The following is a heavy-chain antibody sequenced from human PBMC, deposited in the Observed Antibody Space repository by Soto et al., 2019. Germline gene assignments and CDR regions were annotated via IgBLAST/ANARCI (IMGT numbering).Heavy chain of an antibody. CDR2: ISFDGRST. CDR3: AREVTAWDY. D-gene: IGHD5-18*01. CDR1: GFSVTNYG. J-gene: IGHJ4*02. Sequence: QVQLVESGGGVVQPGRSLRLPCAASGFSVTNYGMHWIRQAPGKGLEWVAAISFDGRSTYYADSVKGRFTISRDNARNTVFLQMNSLRAEDTAVYYCAREVTAWDYWGQGTLVTVSS. V-gene: IGHV3-33*01.